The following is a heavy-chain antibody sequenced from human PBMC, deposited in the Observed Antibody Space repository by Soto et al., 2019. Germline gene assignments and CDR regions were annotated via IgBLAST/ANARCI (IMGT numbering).Heavy chain of an antibody. V-gene: IGHV3-21*01. CDR3: ARERVTIFGVVKPLDY. CDR2: ISSSGYI. Sequence: GGSLRLSCAASGFNFNSYTINWVRQAPGKRLEWLSSISSSGYIFSTDSVRGRFTISRDNAKNSVYLQMNSLRAEDTAVYYCARERVTIFGVVKPLDYWGQGTLVTVSS. CDR1: GFNFNSYT. D-gene: IGHD3-3*01. J-gene: IGHJ4*02.